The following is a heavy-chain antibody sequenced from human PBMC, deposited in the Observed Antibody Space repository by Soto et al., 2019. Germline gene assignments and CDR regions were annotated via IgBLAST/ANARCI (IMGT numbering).Heavy chain of an antibody. CDR2: IWYDGSKT. V-gene: IGHV3-33*01. CDR3: VRDFGTSNYLFDY. Sequence: QVQLVESGGGVVQAGRSLRLSCAPYGFTFTSYGFHWVRQAPGKGLEWLALIWYDGSKTYYTDSVKGRFTISRDDSKNMLYLQMDSLRVDDTAVYLCVRDFGTSNYLFDYWGQGTLVTVSS. CDR1: GFTFTSYG. J-gene: IGHJ4*02. D-gene: IGHD3-9*01.